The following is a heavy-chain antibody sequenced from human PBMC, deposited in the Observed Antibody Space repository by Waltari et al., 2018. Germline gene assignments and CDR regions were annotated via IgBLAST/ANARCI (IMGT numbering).Heavy chain of an antibody. CDR2: IISDGSST. CDR1: GFTFSSYW. J-gene: IGHJ6*03. V-gene: IGHV3-74*01. CDR3: ARDSYGDYDYYYYMDV. Sequence: EVQLVESGGGLVQPGGSLRLSCAASGFTFSSYWMHWVRQAPGKGLVGFARIISDGSSTSYADSVKGRFTISRDNAKNTLYLQMNSLRAEDTAVYYCARDSYGDYDYYYYMDVWGKGTTVTVSS. D-gene: IGHD4-17*01.